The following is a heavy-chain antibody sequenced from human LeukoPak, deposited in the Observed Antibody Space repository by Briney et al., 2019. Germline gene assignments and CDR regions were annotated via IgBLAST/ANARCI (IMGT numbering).Heavy chain of an antibody. CDR1: GCSVSSGSYY. V-gene: IGHV4-61*01. J-gene: IGHJ4*02. CDR2: IYYSGST. D-gene: IGHD2-15*01. Sequence: SETLSLTCTVSGCSVSSGSYYWSWIRQPPGKGLEWIGYIYYSGSTNYNPSLKSRVTISVDTSKNQFSLKLSSVTAADTAVYYCARGGYCSGGSCYFLPDYWGQGTLVTVSS. CDR3: ARGGYCSGGSCYFLPDY.